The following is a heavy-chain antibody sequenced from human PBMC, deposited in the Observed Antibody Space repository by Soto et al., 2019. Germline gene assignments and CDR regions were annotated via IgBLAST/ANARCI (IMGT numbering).Heavy chain of an antibody. CDR2: TYYSGST. CDR3: ARVGGSSWY. Sequence: QGQLQESGPGLGKPSETLSLTCTVSGGSISSYYWSWIRQPPGKGLEWMGYTYYSGSTNYNPSLKSRVTXPXXXXXNQFSLKLSSXTAXXXXXXYXARVGGSSWY. V-gene: IGHV4-59*01. D-gene: IGHD6-13*01. J-gene: IGHJ2*01. CDR1: GGSISSYY.